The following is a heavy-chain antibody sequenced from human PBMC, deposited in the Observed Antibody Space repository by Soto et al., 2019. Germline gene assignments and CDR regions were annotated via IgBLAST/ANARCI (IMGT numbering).Heavy chain of an antibody. Sequence: QVQLVESGGGVVQPGRSLRLSCAASGFTFSSYGMHWFRQAPGKGLEWVAVISDDGSNKYYADSVKGRFTISRDNSKNTLHLQINSLRAENTAVYYCAKDRVRYDFWSGYPYPKYNWFDPWGQGTLVTVSS. CDR2: ISDDGSNK. J-gene: IGHJ5*02. CDR3: AKDRVRYDFWSGYPYPKYNWFDP. D-gene: IGHD3-3*01. CDR1: GFTFSSYG. V-gene: IGHV3-30*18.